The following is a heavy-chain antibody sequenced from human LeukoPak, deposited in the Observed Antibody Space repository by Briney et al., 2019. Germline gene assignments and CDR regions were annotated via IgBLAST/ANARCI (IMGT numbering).Heavy chain of an antibody. CDR3: TRHTSPTFDY. CDR1: GGTFSSYA. D-gene: IGHD2-2*01. Sequence: SVKVSCKASGGTFSSYAISWVRQAPGQGLEWMGGIIPIFGTANYAQKFQGRVTITRSTSMNTAYMELSGLRSEDTAVYYCTRHTSPTFDYWGQGTLVTVSS. V-gene: IGHV1-69*05. CDR2: IIPIFGTA. J-gene: IGHJ4*02.